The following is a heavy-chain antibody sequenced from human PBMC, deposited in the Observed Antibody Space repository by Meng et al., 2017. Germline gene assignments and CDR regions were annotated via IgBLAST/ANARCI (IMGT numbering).Heavy chain of an antibody. CDR3: ARAALAAMVHWVAFDI. Sequence: VVESGGGLVQPGGSLRLSCAASGFTFSSYWMSWVRQAPGKGLEWVANIKQDGSEKYYVDSVKGRFTISRDNAKNSLYLQMNSLRAEDTAVYYCARAALAAMVHWVAFDIWGQGTMVTVSS. J-gene: IGHJ3*02. V-gene: IGHV3-7*01. CDR1: GFTFSSYW. D-gene: IGHD5-18*01. CDR2: IKQDGSEK.